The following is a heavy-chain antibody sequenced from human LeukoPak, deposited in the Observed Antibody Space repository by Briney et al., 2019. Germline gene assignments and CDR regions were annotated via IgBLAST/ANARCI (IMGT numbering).Heavy chain of an antibody. CDR3: ARAAWLIDAFDI. V-gene: IGHV1-2*02. CDR1: GYSFTDYH. Sequence: GASVKVSCKSSGYSFTDYHMYWVRQAPGQGLEWMGWINPNSGGTDYAQKFQGRVTMTRDTSLNTAYMELSRLRSDDTAVYFCARAAWLIDAFDIWGQGTLVTVSS. CDR2: INPNSGGT. D-gene: IGHD3-9*01. J-gene: IGHJ3*02.